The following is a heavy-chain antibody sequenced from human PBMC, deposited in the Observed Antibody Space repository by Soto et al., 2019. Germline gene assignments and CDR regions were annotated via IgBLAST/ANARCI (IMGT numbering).Heavy chain of an antibody. Sequence: QVQLVQSGAEVKKPGSSVKVSCKASGGTFSSYAISWVRQAPGQGLEWMGGIIPIFGTANYAQKFQGRVTITADESTSTAYMELSSLRSEDRAVDYCARMTPPKIQAYYFDYWGQGTLVTVSS. CDR3: ARMTPPKIQAYYFDY. J-gene: IGHJ4*02. CDR2: IIPIFGTA. CDR1: GGTFSSYA. V-gene: IGHV1-69*12. D-gene: IGHD5-18*01.